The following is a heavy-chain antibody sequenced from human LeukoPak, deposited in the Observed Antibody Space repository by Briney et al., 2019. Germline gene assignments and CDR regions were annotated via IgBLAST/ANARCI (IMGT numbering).Heavy chain of an antibody. Sequence: GGSLRLSCAASGFTFSSYAMSWVRQAPGKGLEWVSAISGSGGNTYFADSVKGRFTISRANAKNSLYLQMNSLRAEDMALYYCAKDRDSSSSQAFDIWGQGTMVTVSS. CDR2: ISGSGGNT. CDR1: GFTFSSYA. V-gene: IGHV3-23*01. J-gene: IGHJ3*02. CDR3: AKDRDSSSSQAFDI. D-gene: IGHD6-6*01.